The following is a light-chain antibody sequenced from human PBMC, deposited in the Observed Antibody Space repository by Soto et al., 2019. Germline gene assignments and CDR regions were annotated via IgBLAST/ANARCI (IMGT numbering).Light chain of an antibody. V-gene: IGKV3-15*01. Sequence: EVVMTQSPATLSVSPGERATLSCRASQSVSSQLAWYQQKPGQAPRLLIYGASTRATGIPVRFSGGGSGTEFTLTISSLQSEDFAVYYCQQYNNWPPYTFGQGTKVDIK. CDR3: QQYNNWPPYT. CDR2: GAS. CDR1: QSVSSQ. J-gene: IGKJ2*01.